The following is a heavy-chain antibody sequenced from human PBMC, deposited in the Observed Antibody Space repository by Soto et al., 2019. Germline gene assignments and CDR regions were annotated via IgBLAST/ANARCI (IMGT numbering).Heavy chain of an antibody. D-gene: IGHD6-13*01. CDR1: GFTFSSYG. CDR3: AKDTLLLGSSWYWSTYYYYGMDV. V-gene: IGHV3-30*18. Sequence: QVQLVESGGGVVQPGRSLRLSCAASGFTFSSYGMHWVRQAPGKGLEWVAVISYDGSNKYYADSVKGRFTISRDNSKTTLYLQMTSLRAEDTAVYYCAKDTLLLGSSWYWSTYYYYGMDVWGQGTTVTVSS. J-gene: IGHJ6*02. CDR2: ISYDGSNK.